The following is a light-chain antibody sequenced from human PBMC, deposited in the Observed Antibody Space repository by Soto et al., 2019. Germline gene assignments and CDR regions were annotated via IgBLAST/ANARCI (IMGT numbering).Light chain of an antibody. Sequence: DIQMTQSPSTLSASVGDRVTITCRASQSISTWLAWYQQIPGKAPKLLIYKASRLESGVPSRFSGSGSGTEFTLTISSLQPDDFGTYYCQHYSDYSRTFGQGTKLDIK. CDR1: QSISTW. CDR2: KAS. V-gene: IGKV1-5*03. J-gene: IGKJ1*01. CDR3: QHYSDYSRT.